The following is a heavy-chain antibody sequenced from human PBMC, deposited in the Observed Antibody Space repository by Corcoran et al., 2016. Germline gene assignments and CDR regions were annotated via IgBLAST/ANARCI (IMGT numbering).Heavy chain of an antibody. J-gene: IGHJ4*02. D-gene: IGHD6-19*01. CDR3: ARVPPHSVQHSDSSGWYDY. CDR2: IYYSGST. V-gene: IGHV4-59*01. CDR1: GGSISRYY. Sequence: QVQLQESGPGLVKPSETLSLTCTVSGGSISRYYWSWIRQPPGKGLEWLGYIYYSGSTNYNPSLKSRVTISVDTSKNQFSLKLSSVTAADTAVYYCARVPPHSVQHSDSSGWYDYWGQGTLVTVSS.